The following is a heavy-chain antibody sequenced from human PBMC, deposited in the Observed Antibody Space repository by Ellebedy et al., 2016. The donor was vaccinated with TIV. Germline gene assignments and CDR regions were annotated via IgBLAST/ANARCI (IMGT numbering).Heavy chain of an antibody. V-gene: IGHV3-23*01. CDR2: ISSTCSRT. CDR3: AKDQNGGDGRWVFDI. D-gene: IGHD3-16*01. CDR1: GFTFSSYA. J-gene: IGHJ3*02. Sequence: GESLKISCAASGFTFSSYAMSWVRQAPGKGLESVSTISSTCSRTYYADSVEGRFILSRDNSKKTLYLQRNSLRAEDTAIYYSAKDQNGGDGRWVFDIWGQGTMVTVSS.